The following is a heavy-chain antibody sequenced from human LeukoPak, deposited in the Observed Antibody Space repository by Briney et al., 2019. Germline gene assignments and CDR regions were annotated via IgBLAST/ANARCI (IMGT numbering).Heavy chain of an antibody. V-gene: IGHV4-34*01. CDR2: INHSGST. J-gene: IGHJ4*02. Sequence: SETLSLTCAVYGGSFGGYYWSWIRQPPGKGLEWIGEINHSGSTNYNPSLKSRVTISVDTSKNQFSLKLSSVTAADTAVYYCARAGYCSGGSCYSFDYWGQGTLVTVSS. D-gene: IGHD2-15*01. CDR3: ARAGYCSGGSCYSFDY. CDR1: GGSFGGYY.